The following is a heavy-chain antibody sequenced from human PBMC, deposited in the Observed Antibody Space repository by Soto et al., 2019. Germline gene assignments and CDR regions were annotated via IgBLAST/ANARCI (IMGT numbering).Heavy chain of an antibody. D-gene: IGHD3-22*01. V-gene: IGHV4-61*01. CDR3: AREVRYDSSGFYYPQDFDY. CDR2: IYYSGST. CDR1: GGSVSNGSYY. Sequence: SETLSLTCTVSGGSVSNGSYYWSWIRQPPGKGLEWIGYIYYSGSTRYNPSLKSRVTISVDTSKNQFYLKLSSVTTADTAVYYCAREVRYDSSGFYYPQDFDYWGQGTLVTVSS. J-gene: IGHJ4*02.